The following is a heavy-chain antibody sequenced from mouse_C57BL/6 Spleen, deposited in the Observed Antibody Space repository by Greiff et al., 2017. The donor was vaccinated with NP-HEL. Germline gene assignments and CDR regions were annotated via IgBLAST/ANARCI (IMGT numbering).Heavy chain of an antibody. J-gene: IGHJ1*03. D-gene: IGHD1-1*01. CDR3: ANYYYGSSYGYFDV. CDR1: GYTFTSYW. Sequence: QVQLQQPGAELVKPGASVKLSCKASGYTFTSYWMHWVKQRPGQGREWIGMIHPNSGSTNYNEKFKSKATLSVDKSSSTAYMQLSSLTSEDSAVYYCANYYYGSSYGYFDVWGTGTTVTVSS. CDR2: IHPNSGST. V-gene: IGHV1-64*01.